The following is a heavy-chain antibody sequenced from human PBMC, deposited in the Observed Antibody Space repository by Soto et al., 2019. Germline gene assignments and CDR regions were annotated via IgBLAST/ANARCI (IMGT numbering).Heavy chain of an antibody. V-gene: IGHV5-51*01. J-gene: IGHJ3*02. Sequence: PGASLTISWRVSGDSFTSYWSGWMRQMPGKGLEWMGIIYPGDSDTRYSPSFQGQVTISADKSISTAYLQWSSLKASDTAMYYCARHMNYYDSSGYDAFDIWGQGTMVPVSS. CDR3: ARHMNYYDSSGYDAFDI. D-gene: IGHD3-22*01. CDR2: IYPGDSDT. CDR1: GDSFTSYW.